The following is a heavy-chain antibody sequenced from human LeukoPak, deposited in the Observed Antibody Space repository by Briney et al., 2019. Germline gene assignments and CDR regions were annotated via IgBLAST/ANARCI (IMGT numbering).Heavy chain of an antibody. J-gene: IGHJ4*02. D-gene: IGHD5-24*01. CDR1: GFTFSSSA. CDR3: AKSGYNRFDY. CDR2: ISGSGSGGST. V-gene: IGHV3-23*01. Sequence: GGSLRLSCAASGFTFSSSAMSWVRQAPGKGMEWVSNISGSGSGGSTYYADSAKGRFTISRDNSKNTLYLQMNSLRAEDTAVYYCAKSGYNRFDYWGQGTLVTVSS.